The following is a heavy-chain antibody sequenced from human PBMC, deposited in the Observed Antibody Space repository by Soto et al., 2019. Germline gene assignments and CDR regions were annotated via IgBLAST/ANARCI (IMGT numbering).Heavy chain of an antibody. CDR2: IWYDGSNK. CDR3: ARARGGVAARKDY. D-gene: IGHD2-15*01. J-gene: IGHJ4*02. CDR1: GFTFSSYG. V-gene: IGHV3-33*01. Sequence: QVQLVESGGGVVQPGRSLRLSCAASGFTFSSYGMHWVRQAPGKGLEWVAVIWYDGSNKYYADSVKGRFTISRDNSKNTLYLQMNSLRAEDTAVYYCARARGGVAARKDYWGQGTLVTVSS.